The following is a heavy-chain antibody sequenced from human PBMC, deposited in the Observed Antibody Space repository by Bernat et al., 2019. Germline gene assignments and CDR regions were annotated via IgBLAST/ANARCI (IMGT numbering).Heavy chain of an antibody. J-gene: IGHJ4*02. CDR1: GFTFSSYA. CDR3: AGAVDTAMVAFDY. Sequence: QVQLVESGGGVVQPGRSLRLSCAASGFTFSSYAMHWVRQAPGKGLEWVAVISYDGSNKYYADSVKGRFTISRDNSKNTLYLQMNSLRAEDTAVYYCAGAVDTAMVAFDYWGQGTLVTVSS. V-gene: IGHV3-30-3*01. CDR2: ISYDGSNK. D-gene: IGHD5-18*01.